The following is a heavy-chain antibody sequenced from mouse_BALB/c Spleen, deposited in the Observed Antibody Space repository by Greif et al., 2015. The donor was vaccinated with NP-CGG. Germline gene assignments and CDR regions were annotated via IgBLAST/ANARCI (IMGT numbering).Heavy chain of an antibody. CDR2: IYPGDGDT. CDR3: ARKGSSIDY. J-gene: IGHJ2*01. D-gene: IGHD1-1*01. V-gene: IGHV1-87*01. CDR1: GYTFTSYW. Sequence: VQLQQSGAELARPGASVKLSCKASGYTFTSYWMQWVKQRPGQGLEWIGAIYPGDGDTRYTQKFKGKATLTADKSSSTAYMQLSSLASEDSAVYYCARKGSSIDYWGQGATLTVSS.